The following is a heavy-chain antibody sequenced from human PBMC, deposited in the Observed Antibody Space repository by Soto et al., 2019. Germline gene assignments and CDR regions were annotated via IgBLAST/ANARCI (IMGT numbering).Heavy chain of an antibody. J-gene: IGHJ4*02. Sequence: QVQLQQSGPGLVKPSGTLSLTCAVSGGSVNSPNCWNWVRRPPVKGVEWIGEVPQGGISNSSPSLKTRLTLSVDKPTNEVSMNLRSVTAADTAIYYRGTANTSGSPIDSWGQGILVTVSS. D-gene: IGHD6-19*01. CDR2: VPQGGIS. CDR1: GGSVNSPNC. CDR3: GTANTSGSPIDS. V-gene: IGHV4-4*02.